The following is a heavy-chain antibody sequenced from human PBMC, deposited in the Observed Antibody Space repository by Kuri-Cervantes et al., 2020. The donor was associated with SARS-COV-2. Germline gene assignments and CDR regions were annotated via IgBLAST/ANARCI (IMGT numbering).Heavy chain of an antibody. Sequence: GESLKISCEASGFSFSSFPMHWVRHASGKGLEWVALISTDGNNRYYVDFLKGRFTISRDNSKNTLYLQMNSLRAEDTAVYYCAKDLNLETYYDFWSGYYYYYGMDVWGQGTTVTVSS. J-gene: IGHJ6*02. V-gene: IGHV3-30*18. CDR2: ISTDGNNR. CDR3: AKDLNLETYYDFWSGYYYYYGMDV. CDR1: GFSFSSFP. D-gene: IGHD3-3*01.